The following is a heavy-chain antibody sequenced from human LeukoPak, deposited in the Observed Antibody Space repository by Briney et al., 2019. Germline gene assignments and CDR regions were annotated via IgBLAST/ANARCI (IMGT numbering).Heavy chain of an antibody. CDR3: ARYSDIVLMVYEV. Sequence: PSETLSLTCTVSGGSISSYYWSWIRQPPGKGLEWIGSIYYSGSTYYNPSLKSRVTISVDTSKNQFSLKLSSVTAADTAVYYCARYSDIVLMVYEVWGQGTLVTVSS. V-gene: IGHV4-59*05. CDR1: GGSISSYY. CDR2: IYYSGST. D-gene: IGHD2-8*01. J-gene: IGHJ4*02.